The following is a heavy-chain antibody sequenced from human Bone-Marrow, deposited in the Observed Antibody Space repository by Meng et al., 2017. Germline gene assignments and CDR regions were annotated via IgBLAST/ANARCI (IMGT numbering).Heavy chain of an antibody. D-gene: IGHD3-22*01. CDR3: ARDMHYDSSGYGEVDCYYYYGMDV. CDR2: IWYDGSNK. J-gene: IGHJ6*02. V-gene: IGHV3-33*01. CDR1: GFIFSSYG. Sequence: GESLKISCAASGFIFSSYGMHWVRQAPGKGLEWVSVIWYDGSNKYYADSVKGRFTITRDNSKNALYLQMNSLRAEDTAVYYCARDMHYDSSGYGEVDCYYYYGMDVWGQGTTVTVSS.